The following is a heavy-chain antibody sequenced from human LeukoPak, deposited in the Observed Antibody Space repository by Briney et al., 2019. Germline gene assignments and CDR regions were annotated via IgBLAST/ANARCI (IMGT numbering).Heavy chain of an antibody. CDR1: GFTFSSNY. J-gene: IGHJ3*02. Sequence: GGSLRLSCAASGFTFSSNYMSWVRQAPGKGLEWVSVIYSGGSTYYADSVKGRFTISRDNSKNTLYLQMNSLRAKDTAVYYCARETAYCSSTSCYHSGAFDIWGQGTMVTVSS. V-gene: IGHV3-66*02. D-gene: IGHD2-2*01. CDR3: ARETAYCSSTSCYHSGAFDI. CDR2: IYSGGST.